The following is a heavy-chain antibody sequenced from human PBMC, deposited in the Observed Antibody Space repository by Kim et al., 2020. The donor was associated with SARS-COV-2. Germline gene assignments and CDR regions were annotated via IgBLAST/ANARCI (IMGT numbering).Heavy chain of an antibody. Sequence: SETLSLTCAVSGGSISSSNWWSWVRQPPGKGLEWIGEIYHSGSTNYNPSLKSRVTISVDKSKNQFSLKLSSVTAADTAVYYCASIAAAGTGGSFDYWGQGTLVTVSS. J-gene: IGHJ4*02. D-gene: IGHD6-13*01. CDR3: ASIAAAGTGGSFDY. CDR1: GGSISSSNW. CDR2: IYHSGST. V-gene: IGHV4-4*02.